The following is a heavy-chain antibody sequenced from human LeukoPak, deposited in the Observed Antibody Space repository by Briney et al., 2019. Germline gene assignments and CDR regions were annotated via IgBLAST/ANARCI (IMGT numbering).Heavy chain of an antibody. Sequence: GGSLRLSCAASGFTVSSNYMSWVRQAPGKGLEWVSVICTDGNTYYADSVKGRFTISRDNSKNTLYLQMNSLRAEDTAVYYCATAPLSTTYSFTWEHDYWGQGTLVTVSS. CDR1: GFTVSSNY. CDR2: ICTDGNT. J-gene: IGHJ4*02. V-gene: IGHV3-66*01. D-gene: IGHD1/OR15-1a*01. CDR3: ATAPLSTTYSFTWEHDY.